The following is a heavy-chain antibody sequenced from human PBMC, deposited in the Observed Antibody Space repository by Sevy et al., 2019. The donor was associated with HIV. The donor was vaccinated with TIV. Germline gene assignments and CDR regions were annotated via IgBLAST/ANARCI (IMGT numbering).Heavy chain of an antibody. Sequence: ASVKVSCKASGGTFSSYAISWVRQAPGQGLEWMGGIIPIFGTANYAQKFQGRVTITADESTSTAYMGLSSLRSEDTAVYYCARVTYDPLRPIPDAFDIWGQGTMVTVSS. CDR1: GGTFSSYA. CDR2: IIPIFGTA. D-gene: IGHD3-16*01. V-gene: IGHV1-69*13. J-gene: IGHJ3*02. CDR3: ARVTYDPLRPIPDAFDI.